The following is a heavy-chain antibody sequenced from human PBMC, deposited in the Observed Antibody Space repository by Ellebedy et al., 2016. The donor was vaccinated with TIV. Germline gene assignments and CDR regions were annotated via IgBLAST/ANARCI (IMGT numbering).Heavy chain of an antibody. CDR2: ISSRGSTI. D-gene: IGHD6-19*01. CDR3: SSSGRRAFDI. V-gene: IGHV3-11*04. Sequence: GGSLRLSCAASGFTLSDYYMSWIRQAPGKGLEWVSYISSRGSTIYYADSVKGRFTISRDNAKNSLYLQMNSLRAEDTAVYYCSSSGRRAFDIWGQGTMVTVSS. CDR1: GFTLSDYY. J-gene: IGHJ3*02.